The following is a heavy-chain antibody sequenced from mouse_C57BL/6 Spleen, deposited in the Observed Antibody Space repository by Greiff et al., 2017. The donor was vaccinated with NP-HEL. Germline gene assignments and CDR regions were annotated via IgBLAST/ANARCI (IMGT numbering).Heavy chain of an antibody. J-gene: IGHJ4*01. CDR3: VSRRMDY. CDR1: GFSLTSYG. Sequence: QVQLQQSGPGLVQPSQSLSITCTVSGFSLTSYGVHWVRQSPGKGLEWLGVIWRGGSTDYNAAFMSRLSSTKDNSKSQVFFKMNSLQADDTAIYYCVSRRMDYWGQGTSVTVSS. V-gene: IGHV2-5*01. CDR2: IWRGGST. D-gene: IGHD1-1*01.